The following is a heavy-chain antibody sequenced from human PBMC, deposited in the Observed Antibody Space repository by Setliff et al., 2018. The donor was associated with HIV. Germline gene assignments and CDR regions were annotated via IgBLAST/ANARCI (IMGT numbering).Heavy chain of an antibody. V-gene: IGHV1-69*10. CDR2: IIPIIGIT. Sequence: SVKVSCKASGGTFSSYAISWVRQAPGQGLERMGGIIPIIGITNQAQKFQGRVTITADKSTNTAYMELSSLRSEDTAVYYCAKDRGRGNWLDPWGQGTLVTVSS. CDR3: AKDRGRGNWLDP. J-gene: IGHJ5*02. CDR1: GGTFSSYA. D-gene: IGHD3-16*01.